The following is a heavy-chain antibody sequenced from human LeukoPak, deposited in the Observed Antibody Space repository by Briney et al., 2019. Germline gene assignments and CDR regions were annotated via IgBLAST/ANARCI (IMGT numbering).Heavy chain of an antibody. CDR3: AKDQGLTAPPPYGLDV. V-gene: IGHV1-46*01. D-gene: IGHD5-18*01. CDR1: GYTFTSYY. Sequence: ASVKVSCKASGYTFTSYYMHWVRQAPGQGLEWMGRIIPVLNITTYAQKFQGRVTITADTSTSTVYMELSSLRSEETAVYYCAKDQGLTAPPPYGLDVWGQGTTVIVTS. J-gene: IGHJ6*02. CDR2: IIPVLNIT.